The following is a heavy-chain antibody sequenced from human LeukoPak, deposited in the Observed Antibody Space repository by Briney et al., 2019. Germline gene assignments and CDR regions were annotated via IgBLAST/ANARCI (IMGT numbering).Heavy chain of an antibody. Sequence: QPGRSLRLSCAASGFTFSSYGMHWVRQAPGEGLEWVAVIWYDGSNKYYADSVKGRFTISRDNSKNTLYLQMNSLRAEDTAVYYCARWYYDFWSGYPSYYFDYWGQGTLVTVSS. CDR1: GFTFSSYG. CDR3: ARWYYDFWSGYPSYYFDY. J-gene: IGHJ4*02. D-gene: IGHD3-3*01. CDR2: IWYDGSNK. V-gene: IGHV3-33*01.